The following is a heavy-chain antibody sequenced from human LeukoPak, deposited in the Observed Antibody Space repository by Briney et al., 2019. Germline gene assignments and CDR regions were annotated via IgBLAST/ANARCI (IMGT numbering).Heavy chain of an antibody. V-gene: IGHV3-23*01. CDR3: AKLLETYYYDSSGYYY. CDR2: IRGSGGST. J-gene: IGHJ4*02. CDR1: GFTFSSYA. D-gene: IGHD3-22*01. Sequence: GGSLRLSCAASGFTFSSYAMSWVRQAPGKGLEWVSAIRGSGGSTYYADSVKGRFTISRDNSKNTLYLQMNSLRAEDTAVYYCAKLLETYYYDSSGYYYWGQGTLVTVSS.